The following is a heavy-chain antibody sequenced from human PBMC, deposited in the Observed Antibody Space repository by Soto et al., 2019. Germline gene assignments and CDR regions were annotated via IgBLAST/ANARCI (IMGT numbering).Heavy chain of an antibody. V-gene: IGHV3-64*01. CDR3: AIIGYSMIVDRSYYFDY. CDR1: GLTFSSFA. Sequence: PGGSLRLSCAASGLTFSSFAVTWVRQAPEKGLEYVSAISPNGGSTYYANSVKGRFTISRDNSKNTLYLQMGSLRPEDMAVYYSAIIGYSMIVDRSYYFDYWGQGTLVTVSS. D-gene: IGHD3-22*01. J-gene: IGHJ4*02. CDR2: ISPNGGST.